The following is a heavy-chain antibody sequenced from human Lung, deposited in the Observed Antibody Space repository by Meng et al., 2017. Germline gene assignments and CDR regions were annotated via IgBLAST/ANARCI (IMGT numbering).Heavy chain of an antibody. CDR1: GGSLRDYY. D-gene: IGHD4-11*01. Sequence: QGQYRRWGRGLLKPPDTLSLTGVVCGGSLRDYYWSWIRQPPGKGLEWIGEINHSGSTNYNPSLESRATISVDTSQNNLSLKLSSVTAADSAVYYCARGPTTMAHDFDYWGQGTLVTVSS. V-gene: IGHV4-34*01. J-gene: IGHJ4*02. CDR2: INHSGST. CDR3: ARGPTTMAHDFDY.